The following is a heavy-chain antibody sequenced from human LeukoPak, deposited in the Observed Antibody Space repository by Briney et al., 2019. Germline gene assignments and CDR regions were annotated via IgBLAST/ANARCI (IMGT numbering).Heavy chain of an antibody. CDR1: GFTFTSSA. CDR2: IVVGSGNT. Sequence: SVKVSCKASGFTFTSSAMQWVRQARGQRLEWIGWIVVGSGNTNYAQKFQERVTITRDMSTSTAYMELSGLRSEDTAVYYCAAARFVDDYGDYEPDAFDIWGQGTMVTVSS. V-gene: IGHV1-58*02. CDR3: AAARFVDDYGDYEPDAFDI. D-gene: IGHD4-17*01. J-gene: IGHJ3*02.